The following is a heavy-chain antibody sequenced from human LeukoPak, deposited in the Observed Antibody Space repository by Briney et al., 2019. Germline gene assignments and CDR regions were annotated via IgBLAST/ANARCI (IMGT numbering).Heavy chain of an antibody. Sequence: SETLSLTCAVYGASFGDSYWSWIRQPPGKGLEWIGEVNQSGNTNYNPSFRSRVTIGVDTSKNQFSLRLSSVTAADTAVYYCARLQTYSGYEDFAHWGQGTLVTVSS. CDR2: VNQSGNT. J-gene: IGHJ4*02. CDR3: ARLQTYSGYEDFAH. D-gene: IGHD3-22*01. CDR1: GASFGDSY. V-gene: IGHV4-34*01.